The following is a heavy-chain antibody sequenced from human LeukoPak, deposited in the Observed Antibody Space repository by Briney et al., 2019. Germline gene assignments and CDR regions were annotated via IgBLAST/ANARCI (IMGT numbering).Heavy chain of an antibody. D-gene: IGHD5-12*01. CDR1: GFTFSSYS. CDR3: ARVEYSGYVHFDY. Sequence: GGSLRLSCAASGFTFSSYSMNWVRQAPGKGLEWVSSISSSSYIYYADSVKGRFTISRDNAKNSLYLQMNSLRAEDTAVYYCARVEYSGYVHFDYWGQGTLVTVSS. J-gene: IGHJ4*02. V-gene: IGHV3-21*01. CDR2: ISSSSYI.